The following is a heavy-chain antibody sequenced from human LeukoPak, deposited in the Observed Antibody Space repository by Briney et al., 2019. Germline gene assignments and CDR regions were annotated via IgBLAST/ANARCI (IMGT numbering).Heavy chain of an antibody. CDR3: VRDYENLTGSKTRFHY. J-gene: IGHJ4*02. V-gene: IGHV3-21*01. D-gene: IGHD3-9*01. CDR2: ITSSSSYV. Sequence: GGSLRLSCEASGFTFSTYNMNWVRQAPGKRLEWVSSITSSSSYVFYADSVKGRFTISRDNAKNSLYLQMNSLRAEDTAVYYCVRDYENLTGSKTRFHYWGQGTLVTVSS. CDR1: GFTFSTYN.